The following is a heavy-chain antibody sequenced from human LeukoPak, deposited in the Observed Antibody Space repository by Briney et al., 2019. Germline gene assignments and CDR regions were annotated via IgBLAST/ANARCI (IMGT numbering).Heavy chain of an antibody. CDR1: GFTVSSYG. D-gene: IGHD6-13*01. CDR2: FSATDGSA. Sequence: GGSLRLSCAAFGFTVSSYGMTWVRKAPGKGLEWVSAFSATDGSAQYAESVRGRFTISRDNSKNSLYLQMNSLRDEDTAVYFCAKARIAAAGTGAFDVWGQGTMVTVSS. V-gene: IGHV3-23*01. J-gene: IGHJ3*01. CDR3: AKARIAAAGTGAFDV.